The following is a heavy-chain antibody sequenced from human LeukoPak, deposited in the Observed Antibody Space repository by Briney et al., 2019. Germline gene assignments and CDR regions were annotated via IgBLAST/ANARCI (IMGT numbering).Heavy chain of an antibody. Sequence: SETLSLTCAVYGGSFSGYYWSWIRQPPGKGLEWIGEINHSGSTNYNPSLKSRVTISVDTSKNQSSLKLSSVTAADTAVYYCARTGTYYDYVWGSYRYYYFDYWGQGTLVTVSS. V-gene: IGHV4-34*01. CDR3: ARTGTYYDYVWGSYRYYYFDY. D-gene: IGHD3-16*02. J-gene: IGHJ4*02. CDR1: GGSFSGYY. CDR2: INHSGST.